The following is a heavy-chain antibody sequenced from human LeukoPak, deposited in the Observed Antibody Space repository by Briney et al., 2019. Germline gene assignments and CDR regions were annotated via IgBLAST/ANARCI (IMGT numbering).Heavy chain of an antibody. CDR2: IYYSGST. CDR1: DGSISSSSYY. J-gene: IGHJ4*02. V-gene: IGHV4-39*01. D-gene: IGHD5-18*01. CDR3: ARHRGYSYGLTFDY. Sequence: SETLSLTCTVSDGSISSSSYYWGWTRQPPGKGLEWIGNIYYSGSTYYNPSLKSRVTISVDTSKKQFSLKLSSVTAADTAVYYCARHRGYSYGLTFDYWGQGTLVTVSS.